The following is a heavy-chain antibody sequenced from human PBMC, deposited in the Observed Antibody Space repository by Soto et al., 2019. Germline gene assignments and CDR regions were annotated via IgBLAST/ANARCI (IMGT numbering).Heavy chain of an antibody. CDR2: ISGSGGST. CDR1: GFTFSSYA. V-gene: IGHV3-23*01. D-gene: IGHD3-10*01. Sequence: EVQLLESGGGLVQPGGSLRLSCAASGFTFSSYAMSWVRQAPGKGLEWVSAISGSGGSTYYADSVKGRFTISRDNSKNTLYLQMNSLRAEDTAVYYCAKPPGAVRGVLYYSDYWGQGTLVTVSS. J-gene: IGHJ4*02. CDR3: AKPPGAVRGVLYYSDY.